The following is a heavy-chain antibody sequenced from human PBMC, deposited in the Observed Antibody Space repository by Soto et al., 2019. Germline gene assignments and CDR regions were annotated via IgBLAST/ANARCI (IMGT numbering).Heavy chain of an antibody. CDR2: IYYSGST. CDR3: ARDWAGTTDS. CDR1: GAYVSSGSHY. J-gene: IGHJ4*02. Sequence: SETLSLTCTVSGAYVSSGSHYWTWIRQPPGKGLEWIGYIYYSGSTNYNPSLKSRLSISVDASKNQFYLKLTSVTPEDTAVYYCARDWAGTTDSWGQGTLVTVSS. D-gene: IGHD1-1*01. V-gene: IGHV4-61*01.